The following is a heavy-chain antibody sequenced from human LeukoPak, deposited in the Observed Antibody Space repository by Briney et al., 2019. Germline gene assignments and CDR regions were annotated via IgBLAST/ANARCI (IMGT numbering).Heavy chain of an antibody. CDR2: IKKDGSEK. Sequence: GGSLRLSCAASGFNFNTYWMNWVRQVPGKGLEWVADIKKDGSEKDYVDPVKGRFTISRDNAKNSLYLQMNRLRAEDTAVYYCTTDTRLREVEPDARANYYYYYGMDIWGQGTPVTVSS. CDR3: TTDTRLREVEPDARANYYYYYGMDI. J-gene: IGHJ6*02. CDR1: GFNFNTYW. D-gene: IGHD1-14*01. V-gene: IGHV3-7*01.